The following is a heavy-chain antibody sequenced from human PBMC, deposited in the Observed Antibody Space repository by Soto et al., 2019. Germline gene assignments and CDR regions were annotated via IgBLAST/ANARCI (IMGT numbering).Heavy chain of an antibody. CDR1: GFAVSGNY. CDR3: ARRSGKNERAFDQ. D-gene: IGHD1-26*01. Sequence: PGGSLRLSCATSGFAVSGNYFIWVRQAPGKGLECVSGIFGGGKIYYADSVKGRFITSKDNSNSMVYLQMNSLRAEDPAIYYCARRSGKNERAFDQWCQGTLVTVSS. J-gene: IGHJ3*01. CDR2: IFGGGKI. V-gene: IGHV3-53*01.